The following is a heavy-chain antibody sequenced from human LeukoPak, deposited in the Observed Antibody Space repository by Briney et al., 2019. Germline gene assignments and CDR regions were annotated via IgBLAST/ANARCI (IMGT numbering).Heavy chain of an antibody. CDR2: ISAGGGAI. J-gene: IGHJ4*02. V-gene: IGHV3-23*01. CDR3: AKDRARAAAGFFDY. CDR1: GFTFSSYA. Sequence: GGSVRLSCTASGFTFSSYAFSWVRQAPGGGLEWVSSISAGGGAIYYADSVKGRFTISRDNSKNTLDLQLNSLRAEDSAVYYCAKDRARAAAGFFDYWGQGTLVTVSS. D-gene: IGHD6-13*01.